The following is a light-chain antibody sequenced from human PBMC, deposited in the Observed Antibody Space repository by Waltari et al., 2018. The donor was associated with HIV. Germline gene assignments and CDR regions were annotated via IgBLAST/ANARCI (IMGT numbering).Light chain of an antibody. J-gene: IGKJ3*01. Sequence: VMPQPPPTLSVSPGARAPLSCKTSQRISTNLAWYQQKPGQVPRLLIYGASTRATGIPDRFSGSTSGTDFTLTISSLQSEDSAVYYCQQYNNWPFTFGPGTRLEIK. CDR2: GAS. CDR3: QQYNNWPFT. CDR1: QRISTN. V-gene: IGKV3-15*01.